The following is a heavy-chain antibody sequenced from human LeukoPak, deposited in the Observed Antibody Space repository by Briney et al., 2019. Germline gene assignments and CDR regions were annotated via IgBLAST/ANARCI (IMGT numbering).Heavy chain of an antibody. Sequence: PGRSLRLSCAASGFTFSSYHMHWFRQAPGKGLEWVAVISYDTNDRYYADSVKGRFTISRDNSRNTLSLQMNSLRTEDTAVYYCARGRYVWGQGTTVTVSS. J-gene: IGHJ6*02. CDR2: ISYDTNDR. CDR3: ARGRYV. CDR1: GFTFSSYH. V-gene: IGHV3-30-3*01.